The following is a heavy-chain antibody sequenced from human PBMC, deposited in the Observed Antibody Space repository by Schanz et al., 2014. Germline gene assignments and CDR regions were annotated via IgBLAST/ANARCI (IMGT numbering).Heavy chain of an antibody. CDR1: GFTFDDYG. Sequence: QVQLVESGGGVVQPGTSLRLSCEASGFTFDDYGMHWVRQAPGKGLEWLSYISRDGTTSYYADSVKGRFTISRDNAKNSLYLEMTSLRGEDTAVYYCARENLNWEAFDIWGQGTVVTVSS. V-gene: IGHV3-11*01. CDR2: ISRDGTTS. J-gene: IGHJ3*02. CDR3: ARENLNWEAFDI. D-gene: IGHD7-27*01.